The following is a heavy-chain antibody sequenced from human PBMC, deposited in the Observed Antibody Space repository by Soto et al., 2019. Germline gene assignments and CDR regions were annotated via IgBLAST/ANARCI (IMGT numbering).Heavy chain of an antibody. Sequence: ETLSLTCTVSGGSISSSSYYWGWIRQPTGKGLEWIGSIYYSWSTYYNPSLKTRVTISVDTSRNQFSLKLSSVTAPDTAVYFWATKSGRYSNWFDPWGQGTLVTVSS. J-gene: IGHJ5*02. CDR2: IYYSWST. D-gene: IGHD1-26*01. V-gene: IGHV4-39*01. CDR3: ATKSGRYSNWFDP. CDR1: GGSISSSSYY.